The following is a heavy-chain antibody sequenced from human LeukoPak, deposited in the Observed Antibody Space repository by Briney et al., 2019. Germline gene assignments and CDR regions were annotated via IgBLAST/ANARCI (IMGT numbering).Heavy chain of an antibody. V-gene: IGHV1-69*04. CDR3: ARDPSRGSSGYGGDHYFDY. Sequence: SVKVSCKASGGTFSSYAISWVRQAPGQGLEWMGRIIPILGIANYAQRFQGRVTITADKSTSTAYMELSRLRSDDTAVYYCARDPSRGSSGYGGDHYFDYWGQGTLVTVSS. D-gene: IGHD3-22*01. CDR1: GGTFSSYA. J-gene: IGHJ4*02. CDR2: IIPILGIA.